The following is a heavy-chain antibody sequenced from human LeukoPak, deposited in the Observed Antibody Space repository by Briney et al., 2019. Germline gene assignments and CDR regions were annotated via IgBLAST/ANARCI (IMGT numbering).Heavy chain of an antibody. CDR2: INHSGST. Sequence: SETLSLTCAVYGGSFSGYYWSWNRQPPGKGLEWIGEINHSGSTNYNPSLKSRVTISVDTSKNQFSLKLSSVTAADTAVYYCARGDYDILTGYYSWGQGTLVTVSS. CDR3: ARGDYDILTGYYS. V-gene: IGHV4-34*01. J-gene: IGHJ4*02. CDR1: GGSFSGYY. D-gene: IGHD3-9*01.